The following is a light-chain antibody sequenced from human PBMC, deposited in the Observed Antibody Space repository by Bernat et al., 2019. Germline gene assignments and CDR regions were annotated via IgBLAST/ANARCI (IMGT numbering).Light chain of an antibody. CDR1: QSIDDW. CDR2: KAS. V-gene: IGKV1-5*03. Sequence: DIHMTQSPSTLSASVGYRVTITCRASQSIDDWLAWYQQKPGKAPRLLIYKASNLQSGVPSTFRGSASGTEFTLTISSLQPDDLATYYYQQYFTYPLSFGGGTKVEIK. J-gene: IGKJ4*01. CDR3: QQYFTYPLS.